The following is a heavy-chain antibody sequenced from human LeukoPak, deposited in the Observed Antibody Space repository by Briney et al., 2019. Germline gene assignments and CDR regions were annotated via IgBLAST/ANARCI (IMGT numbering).Heavy chain of an antibody. Sequence: GGSLRLSCAASGFTFSSYAMHWVRQAPGKGLEWVANIKQDGSEKYYVDSVKGRFTISRDNAKNSLYLQMNSLRAEDTAVYYCARENTMVRGVMDHYYYYGMDVWDQGTTVTVSS. CDR2: IKQDGSEK. CDR1: GFTFSSYA. V-gene: IGHV3-7*01. J-gene: IGHJ6*02. D-gene: IGHD3-10*01. CDR3: ARENTMVRGVMDHYYYYGMDV.